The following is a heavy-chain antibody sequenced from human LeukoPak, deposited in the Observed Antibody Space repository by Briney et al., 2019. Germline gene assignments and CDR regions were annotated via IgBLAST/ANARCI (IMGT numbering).Heavy chain of an antibody. CDR2: ISTSGSTI. CDR3: ARDRLGDYDSSGYYDY. Sequence: GGSLRLSCAASGFTFSDYYMSWIRQAPGKGLEWDSYISTSGSTIYYADSVKGRFTISRDNAKNSLYLQMNSLRAEDTAVYYCARDRLGDYDSSGYYDYWGQGTLVTVSS. J-gene: IGHJ4*02. CDR1: GFTFSDYY. V-gene: IGHV3-11*01. D-gene: IGHD3-22*01.